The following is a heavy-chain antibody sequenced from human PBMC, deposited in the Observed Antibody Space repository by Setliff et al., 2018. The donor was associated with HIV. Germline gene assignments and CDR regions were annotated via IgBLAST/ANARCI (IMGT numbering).Heavy chain of an antibody. Sequence: PSETLSLTCSVSGGSISSSAYYWGWIRQPPGEGLEWIGNIFNDGRTYYNPSLKSRITIPMDTSTNQFSLKLSSVTAADTAVYFCARHFPSISLFFGDPGPFDRWGQGALVTVSS. V-gene: IGHV4-39*01. CDR3: ARHFPSISLFFGDPGPFDR. CDR2: IFNDGRT. J-gene: IGHJ4*02. D-gene: IGHD3-10*01. CDR1: GGSISSSAYY.